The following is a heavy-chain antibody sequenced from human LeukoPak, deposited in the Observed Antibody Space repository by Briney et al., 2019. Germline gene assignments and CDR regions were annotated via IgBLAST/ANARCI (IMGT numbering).Heavy chain of an antibody. Sequence: GGSLRLSCVDSGFTFSTYSMNWVRQAPGKGLEWVSSISSSSYIYYGDSVKGRFTISRDNAKNSLYLQMNSLRAEDTAVYYCARDGAVTNGRYFDYWGQGTLVTVSS. V-gene: IGHV3-21*01. J-gene: IGHJ4*02. CDR2: ISSSSYI. CDR1: GFTFSTYS. D-gene: IGHD4-17*01. CDR3: ARDGAVTNGRYFDY.